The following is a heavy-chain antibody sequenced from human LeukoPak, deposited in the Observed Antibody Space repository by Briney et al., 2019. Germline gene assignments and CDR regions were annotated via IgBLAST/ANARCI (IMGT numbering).Heavy chain of an antibody. CDR2: ISHIGRT. V-gene: IGHV4-59*11. CDR3: ARYGVYGDYDY. Sequence: PLETLSLTCAVSGDSFSSHYWTWIRQSPGTGLEWIGYISHIGRTNYNPSLKSRVTISIDTSKNQFSLKLRSVTAADTAVYYCARYGVYGDYDYWGQGTLVTVSS. CDR1: GDSFSSHY. J-gene: IGHJ4*02. D-gene: IGHD4-17*01.